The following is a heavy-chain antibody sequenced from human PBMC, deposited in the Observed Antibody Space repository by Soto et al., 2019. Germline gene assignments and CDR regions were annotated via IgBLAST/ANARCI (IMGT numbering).Heavy chain of an antibody. Sequence: QVQLVQSGAEVKKPGSSVKVSCKASGGTFSSYAISWVRQAPGQGLEWMGGIIPIFGTANYAQKFQGRVKITADKSTSTAYMELSSLRSEDTAVYYCARGPSGSYYYYYGMDVWGQGTTVTVSS. CDR2: IIPIFGTA. CDR1: GGTFSSYA. CDR3: ARGPSGSYYYYYGMDV. D-gene: IGHD2-15*01. V-gene: IGHV1-69*06. J-gene: IGHJ6*02.